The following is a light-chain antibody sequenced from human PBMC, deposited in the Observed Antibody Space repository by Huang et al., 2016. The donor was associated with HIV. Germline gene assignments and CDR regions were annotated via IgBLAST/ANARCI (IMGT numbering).Light chain of an antibody. Sequence: DVVMTQSPLSLPVTPGEPASISCRSSQSLLHSDGNNYFDWYLQKPGQSPQRLIYLGSNRAAGVPERFSGSGAGTDFTLKISRVEAEDVGVYYCMQGLRTPRTFGQGTRLEIK. CDR1: QSLLHSDGNNY. J-gene: IGKJ2*01. V-gene: IGKV2-28*01. CDR2: LGS. CDR3: MQGLRTPRT.